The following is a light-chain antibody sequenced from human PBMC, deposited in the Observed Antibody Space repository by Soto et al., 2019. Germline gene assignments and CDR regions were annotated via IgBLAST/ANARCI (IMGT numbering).Light chain of an antibody. CDR2: GAF. V-gene: IGKV3-20*01. CDR1: QSVSTSF. CDR3: QQYGNSIPIT. J-gene: IGKJ5*01. Sequence: EVVLTQSPGTVSLSPGERATLSCRASQSVSTSFLAWYQQKPGQAPRLLIYGAFSRATGIPDRFSGSGSGTDFTLTISRLEPEDFAVYYCQQYGNSIPITFGQGTRLEIK.